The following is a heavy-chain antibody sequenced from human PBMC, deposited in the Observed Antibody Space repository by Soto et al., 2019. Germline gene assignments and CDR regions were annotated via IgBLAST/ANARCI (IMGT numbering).Heavy chain of an antibody. V-gene: IGHV3-30*18. CDR3: AKDGGPVYCNSPGCSAKHFDY. CDR1: GFTFSNYG. D-gene: IGHD2-2*01. Sequence: QVQLVESGGSVVQPGRSLRLSCAASGFTFSNYGMNWVSQAPGKWLECVAIISYDGDNEYYADSVRGRFTISRDNSKNTLYLQTNSLRHEDTAVYYCAKDGGPVYCNSPGCSAKHFDYWGQGTLVTVSS. CDR2: ISYDGDNE. J-gene: IGHJ4*02.